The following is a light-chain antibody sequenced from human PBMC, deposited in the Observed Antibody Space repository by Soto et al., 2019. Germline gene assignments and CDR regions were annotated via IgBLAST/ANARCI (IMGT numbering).Light chain of an antibody. V-gene: IGKV1-5*03. CDR1: QSISSW. CDR3: QHLWT. J-gene: IGKJ1*01. Sequence: DIQMTQSPSTLSASVGDRVTITCRASQSISSWLAWYQQKPGKAPKLLIYKASSLESGVPSRVSGSGSGTEFTLTISSLQPDDFATYYCQHLWTFGQGTKVEIK. CDR2: KAS.